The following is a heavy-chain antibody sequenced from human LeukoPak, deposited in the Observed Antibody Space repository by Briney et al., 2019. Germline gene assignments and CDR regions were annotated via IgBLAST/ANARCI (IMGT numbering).Heavy chain of an antibody. CDR1: GFTFNTYT. CDR3: AELGITMIGGV. J-gene: IGHJ6*04. Sequence: GGSLRLSCAASGFTFNTYTMNWVRQAPGKGLEWVSYISSSCSTIYYADSVKGRFTISRDNAKNSLYLQMNSLRAEDTAVYYCAELGITMIGGVWGKGTTVTISS. V-gene: IGHV3-48*04. D-gene: IGHD3-10*02. CDR2: ISSSCSTI.